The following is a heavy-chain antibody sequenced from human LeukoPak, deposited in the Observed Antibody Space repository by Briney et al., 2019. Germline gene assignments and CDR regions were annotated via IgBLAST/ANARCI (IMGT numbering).Heavy chain of an antibody. CDR3: AKDLLTRGVEP. CDR1: GFTFSSYS. J-gene: IGHJ5*02. V-gene: IGHV3-23*01. CDR2: ISGSGGST. D-gene: IGHD3-3*01. Sequence: GGSLRLSCAASGFTFSSYSMNWVRQAPGKGLEWVSAISGSGGSTYYADSVKGRFTISRDNSKNTLYLQMNSLRAEDTAVYYCAKDLLTRGVEPWGQGTLVTVSS.